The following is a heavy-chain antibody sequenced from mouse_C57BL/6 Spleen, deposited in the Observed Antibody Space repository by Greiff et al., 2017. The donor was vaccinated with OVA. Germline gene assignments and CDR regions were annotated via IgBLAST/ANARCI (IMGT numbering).Heavy chain of an antibody. CDR1: GYTFTSYW. CDR2: IDPSDSYT. Sequence: QVQLQQPGAELVRPGTSVKLSCKASGYTFTSYWMHWVKQRPGQGLEWIGVIDPSDSYTNYNQKFKGKATLTADTSSSTAYMQLSSLTSEDSAVYYCARTGGYDYAMDYWGQGTSVTVSS. J-gene: IGHJ4*01. CDR3: ARTGGYDYAMDY. V-gene: IGHV1-59*01. D-gene: IGHD2-2*01.